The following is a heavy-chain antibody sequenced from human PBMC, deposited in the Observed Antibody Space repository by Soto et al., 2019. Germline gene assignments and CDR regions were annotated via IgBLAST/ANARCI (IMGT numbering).Heavy chain of an antibody. CDR3: ARGQCGYCSDDAFDI. CDR2: IWYDGSNK. J-gene: IGHJ3*02. V-gene: IGHV3-33*01. CDR1: GFTFSSYG. Sequence: QVQLVESGGGVVQPGRSRRLSCAASGFTFSSYGMHWVRQAPGKGLERVAVIWYDGSNKYYADSVKGRFTISRDNSKNTLYLQMNSLRAEDTAVYYCARGQCGYCSDDAFDIWGQGTMVTVSS. D-gene: IGHD2-21*01.